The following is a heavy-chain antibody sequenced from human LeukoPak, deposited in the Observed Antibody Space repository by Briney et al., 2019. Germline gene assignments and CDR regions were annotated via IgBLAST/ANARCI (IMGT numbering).Heavy chain of an antibody. CDR2: IYYSGST. J-gene: IGHJ6*03. CDR1: GGSISGSSYY. CDR3: ASLDSYYYYMDV. Sequence: SETLSLTCTVSGGSISGSSYYWGWIRQPPGKGLEWIGSIYYSGSTYYNPSLKSRVTISVDTYKNQFSLKLSSVTAAATAVYYCASLDSYYYYMDVWGKGTTVTVSS. V-gene: IGHV4-39*07.